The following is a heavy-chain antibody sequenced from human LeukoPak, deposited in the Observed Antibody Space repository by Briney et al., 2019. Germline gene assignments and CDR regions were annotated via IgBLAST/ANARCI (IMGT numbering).Heavy chain of an antibody. CDR3: ARHDYGAHD. J-gene: IGHJ4*02. CDR1: GGSISSSSYY. D-gene: IGHD4-17*01. Sequence: PSETLSLTCTVSGGSISSSSYYWGWIRRPPGKGLEWIGSIYYSGSTYYNPSLKSRVTISVDTSKNQFSLKLSSVAAADTAVYYCARHDYGAHDWGQGTLVTVSS. CDR2: IYYSGST. V-gene: IGHV4-39*01.